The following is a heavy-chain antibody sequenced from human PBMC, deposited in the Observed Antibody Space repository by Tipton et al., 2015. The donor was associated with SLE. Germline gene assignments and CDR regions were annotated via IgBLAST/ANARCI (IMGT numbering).Heavy chain of an antibody. D-gene: IGHD4-17*01. V-gene: IGHV3-48*03. Sequence: SLRLSCAASGFSFHTYDMNWVRQGPGKGLEWVSFISSGSGSTLHYADSVKGRFTISRDNAKNSLYLQMTSLRAEDTAVYYCARGGGDYVDWGQGTLVTVSS. CDR1: GFSFHTYD. CDR3: ARGGGDYVD. CDR2: ISSGSGSTL. J-gene: IGHJ4*02.